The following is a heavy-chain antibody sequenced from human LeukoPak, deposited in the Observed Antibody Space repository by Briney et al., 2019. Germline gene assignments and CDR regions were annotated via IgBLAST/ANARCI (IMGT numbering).Heavy chain of an antibody. D-gene: IGHD3-3*01. Sequence: GGSLRLSCAASGFTFSSYEMNWVRQAPGKGLEWVSYISSSGSTIYYADSVKGRFTISRDNSKNTLYVQMGSLRVEDMAVYYCARDLEGITIFGAFDYWGQGTLVTVSS. V-gene: IGHV3-48*03. CDR3: ARDLEGITIFGAFDY. CDR2: ISSSGSTI. J-gene: IGHJ4*02. CDR1: GFTFSSYE.